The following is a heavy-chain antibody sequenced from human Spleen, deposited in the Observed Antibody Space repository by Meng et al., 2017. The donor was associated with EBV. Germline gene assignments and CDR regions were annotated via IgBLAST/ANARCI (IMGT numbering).Heavy chain of an antibody. D-gene: IGHD6-19*01. Sequence: QVRLVQVGAGVKKPGASVKVSCKASGYTFSGYYIHWVRQAPGQGLEWMGWISGYNGDTSYAPKFERKVTMTTDTSTDTAYMELRSLRHDDTAVYYCASSAGIAVAKIRFWGQGTLVTVSS. CDR2: ISGYNGDT. CDR1: GYTFSGYY. CDR3: ASSAGIAVAKIRF. J-gene: IGHJ4*02. V-gene: IGHV1-18*04.